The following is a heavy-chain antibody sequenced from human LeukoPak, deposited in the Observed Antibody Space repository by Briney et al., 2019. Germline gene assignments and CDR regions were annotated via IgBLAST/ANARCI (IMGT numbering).Heavy chain of an antibody. Sequence: GGSLRLSCAASGFTFNNYIMNWIRQAPGKGLEWVSSISRSGESTFYADSVRGRFTISRDNSKNTVSLQMESLRAEDTALYYCAKDYEVGSIDYWGQGTLVTVSS. D-gene: IGHD3-16*01. J-gene: IGHJ4*02. CDR3: AKDYEVGSIDY. CDR2: ISRSGEST. V-gene: IGHV3-23*01. CDR1: GFTFNNYI.